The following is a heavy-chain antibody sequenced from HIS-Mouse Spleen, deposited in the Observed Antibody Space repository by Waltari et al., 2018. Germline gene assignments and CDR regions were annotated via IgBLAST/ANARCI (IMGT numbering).Heavy chain of an antibody. CDR2: IYYTGST. V-gene: IGHV4-39*07. Sequence: QLQLQESGPGLVKPSETLSPTCTVSGGPTSSISYYSGWIRQPPGKGLEWIGSIYYTGSTYYNPSLKSRVTISVDTSKNQFALKLSSVTAADTAVYYCAREIPYSSSWYDWYFDLWGRGTLVTVSS. J-gene: IGHJ2*01. CDR1: GGPTSSISYY. D-gene: IGHD6-13*01. CDR3: AREIPYSSSWYDWYFDL.